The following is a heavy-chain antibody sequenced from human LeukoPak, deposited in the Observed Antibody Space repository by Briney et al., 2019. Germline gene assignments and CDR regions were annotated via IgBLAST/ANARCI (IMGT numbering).Heavy chain of an antibody. CDR3: ARVFDYSYGYGVGFDY. V-gene: IGHV4-34*01. CDR2: INHSGST. CDR1: GGSFSGYY. J-gene: IGHJ4*02. Sequence: PSETLSLTCAVYGGSFSGYYWSWIRQPPGKGLEWIGEINHSGSTNYNPSLKSRVTISVDTSKNQFSLKLSSVTAADTAVYYCARVFDYSYGYGVGFDYWGQGTLVTVSS. D-gene: IGHD5-18*01.